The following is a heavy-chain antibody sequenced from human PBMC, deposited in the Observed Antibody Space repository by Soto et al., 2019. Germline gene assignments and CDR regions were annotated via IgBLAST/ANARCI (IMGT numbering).Heavy chain of an antibody. Sequence: QVQLVQSGAEVKKPGASVQVSCKASGYTFSSNGVSWVRQAPGQGLEWMGWISTFNGNAHYAQKFQGRVTMTTDTSTNTAYMELTSLSSDDTAVYYCARLHGYSSGWYDYWGQGPLVTVSS. V-gene: IGHV1-18*04. CDR1: GYTFSSNG. J-gene: IGHJ4*02. CDR2: ISTFNGNA. CDR3: ARLHGYSSGWYDY. D-gene: IGHD6-19*01.